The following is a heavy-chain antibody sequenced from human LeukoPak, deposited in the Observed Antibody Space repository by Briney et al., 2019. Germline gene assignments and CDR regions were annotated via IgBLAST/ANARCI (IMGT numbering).Heavy chain of an antibody. J-gene: IGHJ4*02. Sequence: GGSLRLSCAVSGFTFSSYWMSWVRQAPGKGLEWVANIKQDGGERFYVDSVKGRFTISRDNAKNSLYLQMNSLRVEDTAVYYCAREDHSNYNYWGQGTLVTVSS. V-gene: IGHV3-7*01. CDR1: GFTFSSYW. D-gene: IGHD4-11*01. CDR3: AREDHSNYNY. CDR2: IKQDGGER.